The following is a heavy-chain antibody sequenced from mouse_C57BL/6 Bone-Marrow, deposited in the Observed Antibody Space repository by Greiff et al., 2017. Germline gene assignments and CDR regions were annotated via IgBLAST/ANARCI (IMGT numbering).Heavy chain of an antibody. Sequence: VMLMESGPGLVQPSQSLSITCTVSGFSLTSYGVHWVRQPPGKGLEWLGAIWSGGSTDYNAAFISRLCIRKDNSRSQVFFKMNRLQADDTAIYCCAKEDWPPFAYWGQGTLVTVSA. D-gene: IGHD4-1*01. V-gene: IGHV2-4*01. CDR1: GFSLTSYG. J-gene: IGHJ3*01. CDR3: AKEDWPPFAY. CDR2: IWSGGST.